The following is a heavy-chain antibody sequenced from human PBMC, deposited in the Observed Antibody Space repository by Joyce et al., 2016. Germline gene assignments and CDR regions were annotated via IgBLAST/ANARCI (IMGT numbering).Heavy chain of an antibody. D-gene: IGHD1-26*01. Sequence: EVQLVETGGGLIQPGKSLRLSCAASGFSVSDYYMSWVRQAPGKGLEWVAMSRTDGRTHYADSVQGRVTISSDHSENVLYLQMNSLGAEDTAVYYCARVVWERGLWLHFDKWGQGALVTVSS. CDR3: ARVVWERGLWLHFDK. CDR1: GFSVSDYY. J-gene: IGHJ4*02. V-gene: IGHV3-53*02. CDR2: SRTDGRT.